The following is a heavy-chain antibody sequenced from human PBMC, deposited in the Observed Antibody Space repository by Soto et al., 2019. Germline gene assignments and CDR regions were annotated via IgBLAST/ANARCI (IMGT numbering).Heavy chain of an antibody. J-gene: IGHJ4*02. Sequence: QVQLQQWGAGLLKPSETLSLTCAVYGGSFSGYYWSWIRQPPGKGLEWIGEITHSGSTNYNPSLKSRVTISVDTSKNQFSLKLSAVTAADTAVYYCARTGHYGSGSYYFDYWGQGTLVTVSS. CDR3: ARTGHYGSGSYYFDY. CDR2: ITHSGST. CDR1: GGSFSGYY. V-gene: IGHV4-34*01. D-gene: IGHD3-10*01.